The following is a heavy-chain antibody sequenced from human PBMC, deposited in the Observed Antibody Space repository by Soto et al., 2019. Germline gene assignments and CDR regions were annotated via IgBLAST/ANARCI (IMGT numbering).Heavy chain of an antibody. CDR2: IIPVFGTV. J-gene: IGHJ5*02. D-gene: IGHD6-13*01. CDR1: GGTFSNDA. Sequence: QVRLVQSGAEVKKPGSSVKVSCKASGGTFSNDAITWLRLAPGQCLEWLGGIIPVFGTVNYSQKFQGRVTITADESTSPAYMELNRLRSEDTAVYYCARDNPYTNSFGNWFDPWGQGTLVIVS. CDR3: ARDNPYTNSFGNWFDP. V-gene: IGHV1-69*01.